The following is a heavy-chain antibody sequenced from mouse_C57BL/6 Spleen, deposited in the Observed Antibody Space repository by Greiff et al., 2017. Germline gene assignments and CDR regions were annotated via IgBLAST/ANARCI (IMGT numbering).Heavy chain of an antibody. V-gene: IGHV5-6*01. CDR1: GFTFSSYG. CDR3: ARPYSNYTYYFDD. D-gene: IGHD2-5*01. J-gene: IGHJ2*01. CDR2: ISSGGSYT. Sequence: EVQRVESGGDLVKPGGSLKLSCAASGFTFSSYGMSWVRQTPDKRLEWVATISSGGSYTYYPDSVKGRFTISRDNAKNTLYLQMSSLKSEDTAMYDCARPYSNYTYYFDDWGKGTTLTVSS.